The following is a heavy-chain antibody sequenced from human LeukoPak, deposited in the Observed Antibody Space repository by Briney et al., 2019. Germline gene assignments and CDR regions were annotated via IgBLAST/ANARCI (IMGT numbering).Heavy chain of an antibody. J-gene: IGHJ3*02. Sequence: ASVKVSCKASGYTFTGYYMHWVRQAPGQGLEWMGWINPNSGGTNYAQKLQGRVTMTTDTSTSTAYMELRSLRSDDTAVYYCARDPYDFWSGYYYAFDIWGQGTMVTVSS. CDR2: INPNSGGT. D-gene: IGHD3-3*01. CDR1: GYTFTGYY. CDR3: ARDPYDFWSGYYYAFDI. V-gene: IGHV1-2*02.